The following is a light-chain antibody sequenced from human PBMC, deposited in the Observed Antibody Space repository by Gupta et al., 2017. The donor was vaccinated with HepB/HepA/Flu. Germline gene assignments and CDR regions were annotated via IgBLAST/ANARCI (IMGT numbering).Light chain of an antibody. V-gene: IGLV2-14*01. CDR2: EVS. CDR3: SSFTTSSTML. J-gene: IGLJ2*01. CDR1: SSDIGAYDH. Sequence: QSALTQPASVSASPGQSITISCTGTSSDIGAYDHVSWYQQHPDKGPKLIIYEVSNRPSGVSNRFSGSKSGNTASLTISGRQTEDEAEYYCSSFTTSSTMLFGGGTKLTVL.